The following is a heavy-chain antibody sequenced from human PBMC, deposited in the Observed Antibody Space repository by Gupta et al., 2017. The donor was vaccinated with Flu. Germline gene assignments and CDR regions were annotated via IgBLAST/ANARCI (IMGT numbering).Heavy chain of an antibody. D-gene: IGHD2-21*01. CDR1: FIFSTYD. CDR2: IENVGDT. J-gene: IGHJ6*02. Sequence: FIFSTYDMHWVRQVPGKGLEWVSAIENVGDTDDPDSVKGRFTIYRENAKNSLYLHMKKLRDGETAVYYWSRGKALWVLPNYYGLDVWGQG. V-gene: IGHV3-13*01. CDR3: SRGKALWVLPNYYGLDV.